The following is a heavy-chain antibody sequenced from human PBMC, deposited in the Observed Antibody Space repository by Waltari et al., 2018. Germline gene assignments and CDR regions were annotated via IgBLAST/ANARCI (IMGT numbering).Heavy chain of an antibody. D-gene: IGHD3-22*01. Sequence: QVQLQESGPGLVKPSETLSLTCTVSGGSISSYYWSWLRQPAGKGLEWIGRIYTSGSTNYNPSLKSRVTMSVDTSKNQFSLKLSSVTAADTAVYYCARDHYYDSSGYPTYWGQGTLVTVSS. CDR1: GGSISSYY. J-gene: IGHJ4*02. CDR3: ARDHYYDSSGYPTY. CDR2: IYTSGST. V-gene: IGHV4-4*07.